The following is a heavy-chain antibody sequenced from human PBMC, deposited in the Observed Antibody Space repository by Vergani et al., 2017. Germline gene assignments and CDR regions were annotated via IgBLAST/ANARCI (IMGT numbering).Heavy chain of an antibody. CDR3: ARRSGIVYDIFSGTQYFFDF. CDR2: IYRTGRT. CDR1: GFSIDNGYY. J-gene: IGHJ4*02. V-gene: IGHV4-38-2*01. Sequence: QVQLQESGPGLVKPSETLSLTCAVSGFSIDNGYYWDWTRQPPGKGLEWIGSIYRTGRTHFNPSLKSRVTISVDTSNNPFSLRLNSLTAADTAVYYCARRSGIVYDIFSGTQYFFDFWGQRTLVTVSS. D-gene: IGHD3-9*01.